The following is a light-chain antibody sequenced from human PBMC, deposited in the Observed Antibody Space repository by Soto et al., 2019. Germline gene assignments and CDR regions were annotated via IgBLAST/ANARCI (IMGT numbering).Light chain of an antibody. Sequence: DIQVTQSPSSLSASAGDRVTITCRASQSISNHLNWYQQKPGKAPNLLIYAASSLQSGVPSRFSGSGSGTDFTLTITSLQPEDVATYDCQQSYIMSEGYTFGQGTKLEIK. CDR2: AAS. J-gene: IGKJ2*01. V-gene: IGKV1-39*01. CDR3: QQSYIMSEGYT. CDR1: QSISNH.